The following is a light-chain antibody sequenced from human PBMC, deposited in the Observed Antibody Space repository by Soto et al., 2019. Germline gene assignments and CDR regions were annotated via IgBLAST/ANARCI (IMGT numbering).Light chain of an antibody. CDR2: EVT. CDR3: CSYAGTTTWV. Sequence: QSALTQPASVSGSPGQSITISCTGTSSDVGSHNFVSWYQQRPGKAPKLMIFEVTKRPSEVSSRCSASKSGNTASLTISGVQAEDEADYYCCSYAGTTTWVFGGGTKLTVL. J-gene: IGLJ2*01. CDR1: SSDVGSHNF. V-gene: IGLV2-23*02.